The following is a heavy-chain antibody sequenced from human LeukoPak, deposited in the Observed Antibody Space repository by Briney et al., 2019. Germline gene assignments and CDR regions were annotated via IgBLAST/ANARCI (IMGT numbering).Heavy chain of an antibody. D-gene: IGHD3-22*01. CDR2: IYYSGNT. J-gene: IGHJ2*01. CDR1: GGAINSYY. V-gene: IGHV4-59*01. Sequence: SETLSLTCTVSGGAINSYYWSWIRQPPGKGLEWIGYIYYSGNTNYNPSLKSRVSISIDTSKNQLSLQLSSVTAADTAVYYCARDRDSSGLRDFDLWGRGTLVTVSA. CDR3: ARDRDSSGLRDFDL.